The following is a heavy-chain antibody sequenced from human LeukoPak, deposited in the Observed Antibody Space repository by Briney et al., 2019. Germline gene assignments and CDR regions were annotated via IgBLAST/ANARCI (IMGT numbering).Heavy chain of an antibody. CDR2: ITPIFGTA. Sequence: SVNVSCKASGGTFSSYDISWVRQAPGQGLEWMGGITPIFGTAKYAQKFQGRVTITAVESMSTAYMELSSLRSEDTAVYYCARGWLAESTVVTPYNYWGQGTLVTVSS. D-gene: IGHD4-23*01. CDR3: ARGWLAESTVVTPYNY. CDR1: GGTFSSYD. J-gene: IGHJ4*02. V-gene: IGHV1-69*13.